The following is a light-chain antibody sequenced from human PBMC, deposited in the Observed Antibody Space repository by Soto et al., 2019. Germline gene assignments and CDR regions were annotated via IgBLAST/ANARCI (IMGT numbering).Light chain of an antibody. J-gene: IGLJ2*01. Sequence: QSVLTQPASVYGSPGQSITISFTGTSSDVGCYNYVSWYHQHPGKSPKLMIYDVSNRPGGVSNRFSGSKSGNTASLTSSGVQAEDEADYYCSSYTSSISLVVFGGGTKLTVL. CDR2: DVS. V-gene: IGLV2-14*01. CDR3: SSYTSSISLVV. CDR1: SSDVGCYNY.